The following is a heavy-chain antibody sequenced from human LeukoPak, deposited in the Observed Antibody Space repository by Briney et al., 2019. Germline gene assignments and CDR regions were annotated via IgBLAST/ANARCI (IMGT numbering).Heavy chain of an antibody. J-gene: IGHJ4*02. V-gene: IGHV6-1*01. Sequence: SQTLSLTCGISGDSVSSNIAGWSWIRQSPSRGLEWLGRTYYRSKWYNDYAVSVKSRITINPDTSKNQFSLQLNSVTPEDTAVYYCALMVQGVVRYWGQGTLVTVSS. D-gene: IGHD3-10*01. CDR2: TYYRSKWYN. CDR3: ALMVQGVVRY. CDR1: GDSVSSNIAG.